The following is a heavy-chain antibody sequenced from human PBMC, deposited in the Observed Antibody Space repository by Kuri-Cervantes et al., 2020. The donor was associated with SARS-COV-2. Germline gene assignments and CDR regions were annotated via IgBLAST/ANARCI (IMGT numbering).Heavy chain of an antibody. Sequence: GESLKISCAASGFTFSSYSMNWVRQAPGKGLEWVSSISSSSSNIYYADSVKGRFTISRDNAKNSLYLQMNSLRAEDTAVYYCARALLCSSTSCYTDAFDIWGQGTMVTVSS. V-gene: IGHV3-21*01. CDR1: GFTFSSYS. CDR3: ARALLCSSTSCYTDAFDI. J-gene: IGHJ3*02. CDR2: ISSSSSNI. D-gene: IGHD2-2*02.